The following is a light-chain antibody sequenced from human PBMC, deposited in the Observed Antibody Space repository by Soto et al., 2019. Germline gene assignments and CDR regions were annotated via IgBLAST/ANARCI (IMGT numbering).Light chain of an antibody. V-gene: IGLV2-23*02. Sequence: QSVLTQPASVSGSPGQSITISCTGSSSDVGSYTLVSWYQQHPGKVPKLMIYEVSKRPSGVSVRFSGSRSGNTASLTISGLQAEDEADHFCWSYAGSFTYVFGTGTKVTVL. CDR3: WSYAGSFTYV. CDR2: EVS. J-gene: IGLJ1*01. CDR1: SSDVGSYTL.